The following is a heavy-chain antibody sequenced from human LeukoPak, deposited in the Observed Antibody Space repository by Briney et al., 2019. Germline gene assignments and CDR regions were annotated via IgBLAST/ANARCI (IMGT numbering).Heavy chain of an antibody. V-gene: IGHV4-39*07. Sequence: SETLSLTCTVSGGSISSSYSYWGWIRQPPGKRLEWIGNIYYSGSTYYNPSLKSRVTISVDTSKNHFSLKLNSVTAADTAVYYCAKPSNYYGSATDAFDFWGQGTMVTVSS. CDR2: IYYSGST. D-gene: IGHD3-10*01. J-gene: IGHJ3*01. CDR3: AKPSNYYGSATDAFDF. CDR1: GGSISSSYSY.